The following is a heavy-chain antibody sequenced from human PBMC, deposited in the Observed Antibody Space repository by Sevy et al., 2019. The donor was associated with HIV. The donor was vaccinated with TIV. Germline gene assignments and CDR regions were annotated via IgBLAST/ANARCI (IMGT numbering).Heavy chain of an antibody. CDR3: ATSRSGYFDSSGYYIY. V-gene: IGHV5-51*01. J-gene: IGHJ4*02. D-gene: IGHD3-22*01. CDR1: GYSFTSHW. Sequence: GESLKISCKGSGYSFTSHWIGWVRHMPGKGLEWMGIIYPDDSDTRYSPSFDGQVTFSADKSISTAYLQWSSLKASDTAMYYCATSRSGYFDSSGYYIYWGQGTLVTVSS. CDR2: IYPDDSDT.